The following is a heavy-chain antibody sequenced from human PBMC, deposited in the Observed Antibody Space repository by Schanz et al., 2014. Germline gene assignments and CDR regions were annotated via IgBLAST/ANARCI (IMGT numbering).Heavy chain of an antibody. D-gene: IGHD1-26*01. Sequence: DVQLVESGGGLVQPGGSLRLSCAASGFTFSTYWMSWVRQAPGKGLEWVANIKQDESERSYVDSVKGRFTISRDNAKNSLYLQMDSLRDEDTALYYCAKVVASGPTTGPFDPWGQGTLVTVSS. CDR1: GFTFSTYW. J-gene: IGHJ5*02. CDR3: AKVVASGPTTGPFDP. CDR2: IKQDESER. V-gene: IGHV3-7*01.